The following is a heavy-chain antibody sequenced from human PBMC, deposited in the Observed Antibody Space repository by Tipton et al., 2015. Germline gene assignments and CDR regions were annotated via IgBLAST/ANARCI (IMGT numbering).Heavy chain of an antibody. CDR3: ARTGYASAWSDY. Sequence: GLVKPSGTLSLTCSVSGDSISSSNWWSWVRQPPGKGLEWLGKNNHSGSTNYNPTLKSRVTISVDTSKNQFSLKLISVNAADTAVYYCARTGYASAWSDYWGQGSLVTVSS. D-gene: IGHD6-19*01. CDR1: GDSISSSNW. CDR2: NNHSGST. V-gene: IGHV4-4*02. J-gene: IGHJ4*02.